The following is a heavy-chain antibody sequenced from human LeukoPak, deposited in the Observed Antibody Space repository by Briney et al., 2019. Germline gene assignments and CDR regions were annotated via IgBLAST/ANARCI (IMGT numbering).Heavy chain of an antibody. V-gene: IGHV4-39*01. D-gene: IGHD5-24*01. CDR1: GASIRSSTYY. Sequence: SETLSLTCTVPGASIRSSTYYLGWIRQPPGQGLEWLGHVNYNGNTYYNPSLKSRVTISVDTSKNQFSLKLTSVTAADTAVYYCARRGGDDYNRRFDSWGQGTLVTVSS. CDR2: VNYNGNT. J-gene: IGHJ4*02. CDR3: ARRGGDDYNRRFDS.